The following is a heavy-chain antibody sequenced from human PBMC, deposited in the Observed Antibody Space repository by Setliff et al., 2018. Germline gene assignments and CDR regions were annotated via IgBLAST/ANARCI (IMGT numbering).Heavy chain of an antibody. CDR2: INQDGSGK. D-gene: IGHD3-22*01. Sequence: GGSLRLSCAASGFIFSSYWMNWVRQAPGKGLEWVATINQDGSGKYNVDSVKGRFTISRDNAKNSLYLQMNSLRAEDTAVYYCARVASIMILVDIFFPNNALGIWGQGTRVTGS. V-gene: IGHV3-7*01. CDR3: ARVASIMILVDIFFPNNALGI. J-gene: IGHJ3*02. CDR1: GFIFSSYW.